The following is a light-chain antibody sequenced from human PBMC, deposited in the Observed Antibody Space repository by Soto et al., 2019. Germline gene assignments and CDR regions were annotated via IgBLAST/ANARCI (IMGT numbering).Light chain of an antibody. J-gene: IGLJ3*02. CDR3: YSYAGRNTWV. Sequence: QSVLAQPPSASGSPGQSVTISCTGSGSDIGAYKFVSWYQQHPGKAPKLMIFGVTERPSGVPDRFSGSKSGNTASLTVSGLQADDEAIYYCYSYAGRNTWVLGGGTKVTV. V-gene: IGLV2-8*01. CDR2: GVT. CDR1: GSDIGAYKF.